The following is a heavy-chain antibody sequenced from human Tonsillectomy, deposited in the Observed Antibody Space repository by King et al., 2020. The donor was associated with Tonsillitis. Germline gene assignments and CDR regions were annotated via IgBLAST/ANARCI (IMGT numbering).Heavy chain of an antibody. J-gene: IGHJ4*02. CDR2: ISYDGSNK. D-gene: IGHD4-17*01. V-gene: IGHV3-30*18. CDR3: AKGDDYGDYVDY. CDR1: GFTFSIYD. Sequence: QLVQSGGGVVPPGRSLRLSCAASGFTFSIYDMHWVRQAPGKGLEWVAVISYDGSNKYYADSVKGRITISRDNSKNTLYLQMNSLRAEDTSVYYCAKGDDYGDYVDYWGQGTLVTVSS.